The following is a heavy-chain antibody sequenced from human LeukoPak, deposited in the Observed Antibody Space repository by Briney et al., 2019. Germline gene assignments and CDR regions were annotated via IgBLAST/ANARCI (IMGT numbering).Heavy chain of an antibody. CDR2: ISSSSNYI. CDR1: GFTFSTYN. V-gene: IGHV3-21*01. CDR3: ARDVGASAPDAFDI. Sequence: PGGSLRLSCAASGFTFSTYNMNWVRQAPGKGLEWVSSISSSSNYIYYADSVKGRLTISRDNAKNSLYLQMNSLRVEDTDVYYCARDVGASAPDAFDIWGQGTMVTVSS. J-gene: IGHJ3*02. D-gene: IGHD1-26*01.